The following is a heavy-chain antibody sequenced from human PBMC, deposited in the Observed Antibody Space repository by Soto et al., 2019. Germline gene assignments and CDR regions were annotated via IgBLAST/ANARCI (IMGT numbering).Heavy chain of an antibody. J-gene: IGHJ6*02. D-gene: IGHD6-25*01. V-gene: IGHV1-46*01. CDR1: GYTFTIYY. Sequence: ASVKVSCKAFGYTFTIYYIHWVRQAPGQGLEWMGVINTSGGSPTYAQKFQDRVTMTRDTSTSTVYMELSSLRSEDTAVYYCARGGRHSDYYYYYGMDVWGQGTTVTVSS. CDR2: INTSGGSP. CDR3: ARGGRHSDYYYYYGMDV.